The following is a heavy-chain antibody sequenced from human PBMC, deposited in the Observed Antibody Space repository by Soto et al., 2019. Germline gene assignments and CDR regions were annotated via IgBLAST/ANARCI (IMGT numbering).Heavy chain of an antibody. CDR1: GGSMRNSC. Sequence: SETLSLTCTVSGGSMRNSCWSWIRQPPGKGLEYIGYIYNSGSTNYNPFLKSRVSISVDTSKSQFSLKLNSVTAADTAVYYCARDGEAAERSVDLWGRGTLVTVSS. V-gene: IGHV4-4*08. D-gene: IGHD6-13*01. J-gene: IGHJ2*01. CDR3: ARDGEAAERSVDL. CDR2: IYNSGST.